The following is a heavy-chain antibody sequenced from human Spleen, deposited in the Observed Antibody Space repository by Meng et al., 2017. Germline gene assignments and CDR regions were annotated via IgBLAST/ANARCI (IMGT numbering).Heavy chain of an antibody. Sequence: GESLKISCKGSGYSFTNNWIAWVRQIPGKGLEWSGIIWPGDSDTRYRTSFQGQVTISADKSLTTAYLQWSSLKASDTATDYWARRGAGKDCRAFDFWGQGTLVTVSS. CDR2: IWPGDSDT. J-gene: IGHJ3*01. CDR1: GYSFTNNW. CDR3: ARRGAGKDCRAFDF. D-gene: IGHD6-19*01. V-gene: IGHV5-51*01.